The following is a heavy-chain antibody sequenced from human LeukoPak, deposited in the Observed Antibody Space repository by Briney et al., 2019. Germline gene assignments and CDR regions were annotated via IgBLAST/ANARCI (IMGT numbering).Heavy chain of an antibody. D-gene: IGHD1-26*01. Sequence: SETLSLTCTVSGGSISSFYWSWIRQPPGKGLEWIGEINYGGSTNYNPSLKSRVITSRDTSKNQFSLKLNSVTTADTALYYCVTGRYSYGWYDHWGQGILVTVSS. CDR1: GGSISSFY. V-gene: IGHV4-59*13. J-gene: IGHJ5*02. CDR3: VTGRYSYGWYDH. CDR2: INYGGST.